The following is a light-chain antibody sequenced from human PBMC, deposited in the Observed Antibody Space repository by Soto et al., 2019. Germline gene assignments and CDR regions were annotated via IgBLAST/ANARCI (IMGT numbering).Light chain of an antibody. V-gene: IGKV3D-20*01. CDR1: QSISSY. J-gene: IGKJ3*01. CDR2: DAS. CDR3: QQYGTSLT. Sequence: EIVLTQSPATLSLSPGERATLSCGASQSISSYLAWYQQKPGLAPRLLIYDASSRATGIPDRFSGSGSGTDFTLTISRLEPEDFAVYYCQQYGTSLTFGPGTKVDNK.